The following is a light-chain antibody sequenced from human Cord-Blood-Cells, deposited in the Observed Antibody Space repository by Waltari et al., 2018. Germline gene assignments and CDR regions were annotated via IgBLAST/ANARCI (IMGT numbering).Light chain of an antibody. CDR2: WAS. Sequence: DIVMTKSPDSLAVSLGERGPPTSKSSQSVLYSSNNKNYLAWYQQKPGQPPKLLIYWASTRESGVPDRFSGSGSGTDFTLTISSLQAEDVAVYYCQQYYSTPYTFGQGTKLEIK. J-gene: IGKJ2*01. CDR1: QSVLYSSNNKNY. V-gene: IGKV4-1*01. CDR3: QQYYSTPYT.